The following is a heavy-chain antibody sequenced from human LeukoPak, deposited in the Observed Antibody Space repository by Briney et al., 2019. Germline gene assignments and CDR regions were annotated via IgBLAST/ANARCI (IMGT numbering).Heavy chain of an antibody. CDR2: INHSGST. CDR1: GGSISSYY. V-gene: IGHV4-59*12. CDR3: ASVSIGNWFDP. D-gene: IGHD5/OR15-5a*01. J-gene: IGHJ5*02. Sequence: SETLSLTYTVSGGSISSYYWSWIRQPAGKGLEWIGEINHSGSTNYNPSLKSRVTISVDTSKNQFSLKLSSVTAADTAVYYCASVSIGNWFDPWGQGTLVTVSS.